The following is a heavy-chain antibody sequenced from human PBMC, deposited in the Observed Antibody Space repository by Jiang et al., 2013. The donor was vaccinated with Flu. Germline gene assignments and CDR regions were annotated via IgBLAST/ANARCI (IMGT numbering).Heavy chain of an antibody. V-gene: IGHV3-23*01. CDR2: ISGSGGST. CDR3: AKDLERLYDSSGYQYYYYYGMDV. D-gene: IGHD3-22*01. CDR1: GFTFSSYA. J-gene: IGHJ6*02. Sequence: ASGFTFSSYAMSWVRQAPGKGLEWVSAISGSGGSTYYADSVKGRFTISRDNSKNTLYLQMNSLRAEDTAVYYCAKDLERLYDSSGYQYYYYYGMDVWGQGTTVTVSS.